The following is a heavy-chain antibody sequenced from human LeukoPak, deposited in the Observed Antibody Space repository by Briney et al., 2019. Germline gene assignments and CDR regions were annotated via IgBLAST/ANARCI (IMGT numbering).Heavy chain of an antibody. Sequence: SVKVSCKASGGTFSSYAISWVRQAPGQGLEWMGGIIPIFGTANYAQKFQGRVTITADESTSTAYMELSSLRSEDTAVYYCARGFSYGSGFDYWGQGTLVTVSS. CDR1: GGTFSSYA. CDR2: IIPIFGTA. CDR3: ARGFSYGSGFDY. V-gene: IGHV1-69*01. D-gene: IGHD3-10*01. J-gene: IGHJ4*02.